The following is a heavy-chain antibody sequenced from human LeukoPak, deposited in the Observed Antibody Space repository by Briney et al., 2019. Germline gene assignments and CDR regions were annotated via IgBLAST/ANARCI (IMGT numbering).Heavy chain of an antibody. Sequence: ASVKVSCKASGYTFTDYYMHWVGRAPGQGLEWMGWINPNSGDTNSAQKFQGRVTMTRDTSINTAYMELSRLRSDDTAVYYCARDGAFDIWGQGTMVTVSS. CDR1: GYTFTDYY. J-gene: IGHJ3*02. V-gene: IGHV1-2*02. CDR2: INPNSGDT. CDR3: ARDGAFDI.